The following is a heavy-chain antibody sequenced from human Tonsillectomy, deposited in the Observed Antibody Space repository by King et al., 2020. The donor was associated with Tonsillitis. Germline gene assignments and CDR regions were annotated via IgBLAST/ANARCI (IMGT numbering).Heavy chain of an antibody. CDR2: ISHSGST. J-gene: IGHJ6*04. Sequence: QVQLQQWGAGLLKPSETLSLTSAFYGGSFNGYYWSWIRQPPGKGLEWIGEISHSGSTNHNPSFKSRVTIPVDTSKNQCSLKVSSVTAADTAVYYCARWGKKGWGKGTTVTVSS. V-gene: IGHV4-34*01. CDR3: ARWGKKG. CDR1: GGSFNGYY. D-gene: IGHD3-16*01.